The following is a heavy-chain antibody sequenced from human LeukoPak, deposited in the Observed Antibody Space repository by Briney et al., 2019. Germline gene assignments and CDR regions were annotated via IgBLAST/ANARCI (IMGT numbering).Heavy chain of an antibody. CDR2: ISGSGGST. CDR1: GFTFSSYA. D-gene: IGHD3-9*01. V-gene: IGHV3-23*01. CDR3: ARADTSDILTGYSDY. J-gene: IGHJ4*02. Sequence: GGSLRLSCAASGFTFSSYAMSWVRQAPGKGLEWVSAISGSGGSTYYADSVKGRFTISRDNAKNSLYLQMNSLRAEDTAVYFCARADTSDILTGYSDYWGQGTLVTVSS.